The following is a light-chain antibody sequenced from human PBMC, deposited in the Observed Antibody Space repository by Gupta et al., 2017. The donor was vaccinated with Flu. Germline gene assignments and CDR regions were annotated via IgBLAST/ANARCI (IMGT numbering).Light chain of an antibody. CDR3: QQYNNWPL. CDR1: QSISTN. CDR2: GAS. Sequence: PGERVTLSCRASQSISTNLAWYQQKPGQAPRLLIYGASYRAAGIPDRFNGSGSGTEFTLTISSLQSEDFAVYYCQQYNNWPLFGPGTKVDIK. J-gene: IGKJ3*01. V-gene: IGKV3-15*01.